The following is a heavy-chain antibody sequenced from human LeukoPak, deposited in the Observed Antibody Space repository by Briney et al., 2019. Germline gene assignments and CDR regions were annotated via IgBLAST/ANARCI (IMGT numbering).Heavy chain of an antibody. V-gene: IGHV3-20*04. J-gene: IGHJ4*02. CDR2: INWNGGST. Sequence: GGSLRDSCAASGFTFDDYGMSWVCQAPGKGLEWVSGINWNGGSTGYADSVKGRFTISRDNAKNSLYLQMNSLRAEDTALYYCARDPHVEMAAIGDYWGQGTLVTVSS. CDR1: GFTFDDYG. CDR3: ARDPHVEMAAIGDY. D-gene: IGHD5-24*01.